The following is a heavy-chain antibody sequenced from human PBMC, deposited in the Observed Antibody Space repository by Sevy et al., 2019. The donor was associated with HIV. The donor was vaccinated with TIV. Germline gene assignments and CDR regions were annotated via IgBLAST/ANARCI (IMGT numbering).Heavy chain of an antibody. CDR3: ARLCTGFIYYYYYGMDV. J-gene: IGHJ6*02. V-gene: IGHV3-7*01. Sequence: GGSLRLSCAASGFAFSSSWMTWVRQAPGKGLEWVANIKRDGSGKYYVDFLKGRFTISRDNAKNSLYLQMNSLRAEDTAVYYCARLCTGFIYYYYYGMDVWGQGTTVTVSS. D-gene: IGHD2-2*01. CDR2: IKRDGSGK. CDR1: GFAFSSSW.